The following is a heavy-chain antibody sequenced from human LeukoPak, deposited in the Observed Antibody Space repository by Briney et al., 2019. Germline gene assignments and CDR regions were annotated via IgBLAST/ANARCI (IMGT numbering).Heavy chain of an antibody. Sequence: GGSLRLSCAASGYTFTGYYMHWVRQAPGQGLEWMGRINPNSGGTNYAQKFQGRVTMTRDTSISTVYMEVSRLRSDDTAVYYCARDPRIAVAGKYFDYWGQGTLVTVSS. CDR3: ARDPRIAVAGKYFDY. D-gene: IGHD6-19*01. J-gene: IGHJ4*02. CDR2: INPNSGGT. CDR1: GYTFTGYY. V-gene: IGHV1-2*06.